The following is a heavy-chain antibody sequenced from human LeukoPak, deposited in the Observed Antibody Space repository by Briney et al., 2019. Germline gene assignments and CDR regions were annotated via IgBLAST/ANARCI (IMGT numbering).Heavy chain of an antibody. CDR1: GYTFTSYY. V-gene: IGHV1-46*01. Sequence: ASVKVSCKASGYTFTSYYMHWVRQAPGQGLEWMGIINPSGGSTSYAQKFQGRVTMTRDASTSTVYMELSSLRSEDTAVYYWARGQNDLFRPGDVWGKGTTVTVSS. CDR2: INPSGGST. CDR3: ARGQNDLFRPGDV. J-gene: IGHJ6*04.